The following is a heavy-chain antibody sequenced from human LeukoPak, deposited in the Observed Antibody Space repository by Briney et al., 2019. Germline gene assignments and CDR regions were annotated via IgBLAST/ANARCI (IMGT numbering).Heavy chain of an antibody. D-gene: IGHD3-3*01. CDR3: ARVRPTIFGVIIEPHFDY. CDR1: GFTFSSYE. V-gene: IGHV3-48*03. CDR2: ITSSGTSI. Sequence: PGGSLRLSCAASGFTFSSYEMIWVRQAPGKGLEWVSYITSSGTSIYYADSVKGRFTLSRDNTKNSLYLQMNSLRAEDTAVYYCARVRPTIFGVIIEPHFDYWGQGTLVTVSS. J-gene: IGHJ4*02.